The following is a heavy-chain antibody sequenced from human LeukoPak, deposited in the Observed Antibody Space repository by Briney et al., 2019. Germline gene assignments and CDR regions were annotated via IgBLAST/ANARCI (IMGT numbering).Heavy chain of an antibody. J-gene: IGHJ3*02. CDR3: ARGAPVAGHDAFDI. CDR2: IYSSGTA. CDR1: DGSITTYY. D-gene: IGHD6-19*01. Sequence: SETLSLTCTVSDGSITTYYWNWIRQPAGKGLEYIGRIYSSGTANYNPSLKSRVTMSVDTSKKQFSLELSSVTAADTAVYYCARGAPVAGHDAFDIWGQGTLVTVSS. V-gene: IGHV4-4*07.